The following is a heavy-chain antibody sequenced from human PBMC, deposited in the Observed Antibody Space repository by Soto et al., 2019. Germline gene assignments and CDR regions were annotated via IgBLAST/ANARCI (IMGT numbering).Heavy chain of an antibody. J-gene: IGHJ1*01. CDR3: AKATHNGERAYCCRTGWAGGYFHG. CDR1: GFTFSDYA. D-gene: IGHD2-2*01. CDR2: ITGSGDAT. V-gene: IGHV3-23*01. Sequence: EVQLLESGGGLVQPGGSLRLSCAASGFTFSDYAMSWVRQAPGKGLEWVASITGSGDATYYADSVKGRFTISRDNSKTTLHLQMNRLRAEDMAVYYCAKATHNGERAYCCRTGWAGGYFHGWGQGALVAVSS.